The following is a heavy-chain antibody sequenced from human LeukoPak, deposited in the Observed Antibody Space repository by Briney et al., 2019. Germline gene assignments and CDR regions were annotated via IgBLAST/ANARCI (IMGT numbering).Heavy chain of an antibody. CDR2: IYTSGST. V-gene: IGHV4-61*02. CDR1: GGSISSGSYY. D-gene: IGHD3-9*01. Sequence: SETLSLTCTVSGGSISSGSYYWSWIRQPAGKGLEWIGRIYTSGSTNYNPSLKSRVTISVDTSKNQFSLKLSSVTAADTAVYYCARDRHYDILTGYSHPDYYMDVWGKGTTVTVSS. CDR3: ARDRHYDILTGYSHPDYYMDV. J-gene: IGHJ6*03.